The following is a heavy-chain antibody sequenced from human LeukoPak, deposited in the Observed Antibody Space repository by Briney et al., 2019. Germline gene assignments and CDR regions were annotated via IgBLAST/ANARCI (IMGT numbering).Heavy chain of an antibody. D-gene: IGHD2-2*01. V-gene: IGHV1-2*02. Sequence: GASVKVSCKASGYTFTGYYMHWVRQAPGQGLDWMGWINPNSGGTNYAQKFQGRVTMTRDTSISTAYMELSRLRSDDTAVYYCARKCVVVVPGRGVYNWFDPWGQGTLVTVSS. J-gene: IGHJ5*02. CDR1: GYTFTGYY. CDR3: ARKCVVVVPGRGVYNWFDP. CDR2: INPNSGGT.